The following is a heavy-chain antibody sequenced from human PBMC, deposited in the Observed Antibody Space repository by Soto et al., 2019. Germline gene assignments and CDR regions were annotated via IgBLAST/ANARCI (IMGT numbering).Heavy chain of an antibody. Sequence: QVQLVQSGAEVMKPGSSVKVSCKASGDTFSSNTFNWVRQAPGQGLEWMGGIIPMFGTTNYAQKFQDRLTITADASTTTAYMEVNSLRSEDTAVYYWARVSDGSGGRSFDYWGQGTLITVSS. CDR3: ARVSDGSGGRSFDY. CDR2: IIPMFGTT. D-gene: IGHD3-3*01. CDR1: GDTFSSNT. J-gene: IGHJ4*02. V-gene: IGHV1-69*01.